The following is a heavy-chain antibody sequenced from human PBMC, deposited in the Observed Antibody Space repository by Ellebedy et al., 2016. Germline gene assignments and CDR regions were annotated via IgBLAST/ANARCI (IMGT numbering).Heavy chain of an antibody. D-gene: IGHD1-26*01. J-gene: IGHJ4*02. CDR2: IRGREDWI. CDR1: GFTFRDYS. Sequence: GGSLRLSCVASGFTFRDYSMTWVRQTPEKGLEWVSSIRGREDWITYIDSVRDRFVISRDNSRSMLFLQMNSLRAEDTAVYYCARGGSWDLDYWGQGRLVTVSS. CDR3: ARGGSWDLDY. V-gene: IGHV3-21*04.